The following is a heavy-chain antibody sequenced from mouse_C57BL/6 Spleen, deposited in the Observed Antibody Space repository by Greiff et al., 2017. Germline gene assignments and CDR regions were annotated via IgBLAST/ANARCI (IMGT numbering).Heavy chain of an antibody. CDR2: IYPSDSET. V-gene: IGHV1-61*01. Sequence: VQLQQPGAELVRPGSSVKLSCKASGYTFTSYWMDWVKQRPGQGLEWIGNIYPSDSETHYNQKFKDKATLTVDKSSSTAYMQLSSLTSEDSAVYYCAKPNYYGSSHWYFDVWGTGTTVTVSS. D-gene: IGHD1-1*01. J-gene: IGHJ1*03. CDR3: AKPNYYGSSHWYFDV. CDR1: GYTFTSYW.